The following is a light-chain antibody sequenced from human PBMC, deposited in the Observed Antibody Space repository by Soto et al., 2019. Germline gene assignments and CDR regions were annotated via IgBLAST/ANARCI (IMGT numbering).Light chain of an antibody. Sequence: DIQMTQSPSSLSASVGDRVTITCRASQSVSSYLNWYQQKAGKAPKLLIYAASTLQSGVPSRFSGSGSGTDFTLVISSLQPEDFAVYYCQQYNSWPPVTFGGGTKVDIK. V-gene: IGKV1-39*01. CDR2: AAS. J-gene: IGKJ4*01. CDR3: QQYNSWPPVT. CDR1: QSVSSY.